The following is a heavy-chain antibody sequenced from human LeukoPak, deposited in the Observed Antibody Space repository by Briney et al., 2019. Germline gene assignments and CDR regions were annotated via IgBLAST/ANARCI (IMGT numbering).Heavy chain of an antibody. CDR2: INGDGSST. CDR3: ARTGYSTLYGMDV. Sequence: TGGSLGLSCAASRFTFNSYWMHWVRQAPGKGLVWVSRINGDGSSTIYADSVKGRFTISRDNAKNTLYLQMNSLRAEDTAVYYCARTGYSTLYGMDVWGQGTTVTVSS. J-gene: IGHJ6*02. V-gene: IGHV3-74*01. CDR1: RFTFNSYW. D-gene: IGHD6-13*01.